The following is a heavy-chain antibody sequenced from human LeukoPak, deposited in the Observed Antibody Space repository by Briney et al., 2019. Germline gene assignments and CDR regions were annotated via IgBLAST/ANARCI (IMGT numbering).Heavy chain of an antibody. D-gene: IGHD6-13*01. CDR2: IYYSGST. J-gene: IGHJ5*02. Sequence: SQTLSLTCTVSGGSISSGDYYWSWIRQPPGKGLEWIGYIYYSGSTYYNPSLKSRVTISVDTSKNQFSLKLSSVTAADTAVYYCARVVSIAAAGTNWFDPWGQGTLVTVSS. CDR1: GGSISSGDYY. CDR3: ARVVSIAAAGTNWFDP. V-gene: IGHV4-30-4*08.